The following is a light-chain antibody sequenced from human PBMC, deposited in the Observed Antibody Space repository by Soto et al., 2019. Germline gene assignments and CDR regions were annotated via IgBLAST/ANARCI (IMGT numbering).Light chain of an antibody. CDR2: AAS. J-gene: IGKJ3*01. Sequence: DIQMTQSPSSLSASVGDRVTITCRASQSISSYLNWYQQKPGKAPKLLIYAASSLQSGVPSRFTGSGSRTDFTLTISSLQPEDFATYYCQQSYSLTFGPGTKVDIK. V-gene: IGKV1-39*01. CDR3: QQSYSLT. CDR1: QSISSY.